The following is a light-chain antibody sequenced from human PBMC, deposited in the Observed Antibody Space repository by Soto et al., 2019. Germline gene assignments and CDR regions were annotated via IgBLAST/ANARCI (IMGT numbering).Light chain of an antibody. V-gene: IGLV2-14*01. CDR2: EVT. CDR1: SSDVGSYSH. J-gene: IGLJ1*01. CDR3: ISYTGSSTSYV. Sequence: QSVLTQTASVSGSPGQSITISCSGTSSDVGSYSHVAWYQQFPGKTPKLIIYEVTYRSSGVSYRFSASKSGTTASLTISGLQAADEADYYCISYTGSSTSYVFGTGPKVTVL.